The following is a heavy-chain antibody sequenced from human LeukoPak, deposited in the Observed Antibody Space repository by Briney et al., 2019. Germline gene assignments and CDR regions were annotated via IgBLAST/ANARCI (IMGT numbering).Heavy chain of an antibody. CDR2: MNPNSGNT. V-gene: IGHV1-8*01. J-gene: IGHJ3*02. CDR3: ARGRYNWNDDDAFDI. CDR1: GYTFTSYD. Sequence: ASVKVSCKASGYTFTSYDINWVRQATGQGLEWMGWMNPNSGNTGYAQKFQGRVTMTRNTSISTAYMELSSLRFEDTAVYYCARGRYNWNDDDAFDIWGQGTMVTVSS. D-gene: IGHD1-20*01.